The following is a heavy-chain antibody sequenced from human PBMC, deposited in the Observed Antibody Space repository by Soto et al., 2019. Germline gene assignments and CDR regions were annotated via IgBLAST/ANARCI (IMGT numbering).Heavy chain of an antibody. CDR3: ARDRLRLGELSLLGYFDY. Sequence: SVKVSCKTSGFTFSSSAVRWVRQARGHRLQWIGWIDVGSANANYAQMLQERVTISRDTSTDTAYMELSSLRSEDTAVYYFARDRLRLGELSLLGYFDYWGQGTLVTVSS. CDR2: IDVGSANA. J-gene: IGHJ4*02. CDR1: GFTFSSSA. D-gene: IGHD3-16*02. V-gene: IGHV1-58*01.